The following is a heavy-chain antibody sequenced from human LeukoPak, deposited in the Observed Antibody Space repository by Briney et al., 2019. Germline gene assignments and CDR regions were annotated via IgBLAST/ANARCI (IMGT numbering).Heavy chain of an antibody. V-gene: IGHV2-70*04. CDR2: IDWDDDK. D-gene: IGHD6-19*01. CDR3: ARMGQWQTSIDY. Sequence: GSGPTLVKPTQTLTLTCTFSGFSLSTSGMRVSWIRQPPGKALEWLARIDWDDDKFYSTSLKTRLTISKDPSKNQVVLTMTNMDPVDTATYYCARMGQWQTSIDYWGQGTLVTVSS. CDR1: GFSLSTSGMR. J-gene: IGHJ4*02.